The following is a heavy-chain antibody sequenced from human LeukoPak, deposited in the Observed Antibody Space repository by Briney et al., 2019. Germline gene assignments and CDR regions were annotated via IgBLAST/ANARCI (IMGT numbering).Heavy chain of an antibody. Sequence: PSETLSLTCAVYGGSFSGYYWSWIRQPPGKGLEWIGEINHSGSTNYNPSLKSRVTISVDTSKNQFSLKLSSVTAADTAVYYCARGDKGVIVPFDYWGQGTLVTVSS. V-gene: IGHV4-34*01. CDR2: INHSGST. CDR1: GGSFSGYY. D-gene: IGHD3-16*02. CDR3: ARGDKGVIVPFDY. J-gene: IGHJ4*02.